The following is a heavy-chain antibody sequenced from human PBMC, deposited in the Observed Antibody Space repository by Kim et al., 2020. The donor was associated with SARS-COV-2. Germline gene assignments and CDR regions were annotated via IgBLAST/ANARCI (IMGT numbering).Heavy chain of an antibody. CDR2: IYQSGST. CDR3: ARGGEGGFNYYY. J-gene: IGHJ4*02. V-gene: IGHV4-4*02. CDR1: GGSISSGKW. D-gene: IGHD3-10*01. Sequence: SETLSLTCAVSGGSISSGKWWTWVRQPPGKGLEWIGEIYQSGSTNYNPSLMSRVTISLDKSRNQFSLNLTSVTAADTAVYYCARGGEGGFNYYYWGQGTLVTVSS.